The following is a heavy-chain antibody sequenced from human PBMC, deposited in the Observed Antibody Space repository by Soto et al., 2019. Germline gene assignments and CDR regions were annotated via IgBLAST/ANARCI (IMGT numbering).Heavy chain of an antibody. CDR1: GGSISSGDYY. CDR3: ARWWFGEFFDY. V-gene: IGHV4-30-4*01. J-gene: IGHJ4*02. CDR2: IYYSGST. D-gene: IGHD3-10*01. Sequence: ASETLSLTCTVSGGSISSGDYYWSLIRQPPGKGLEWIGYIYYSGSTYYNPSLKSRVTISVDTSKNQFSLKLSSVTAADTAVYYCARWWFGEFFDYWGQGTLVTVSS.